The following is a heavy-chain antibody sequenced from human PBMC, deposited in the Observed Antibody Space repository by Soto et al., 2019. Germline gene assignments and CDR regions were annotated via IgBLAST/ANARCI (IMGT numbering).Heavy chain of an antibody. CDR3: AKLPDQNFWAFGSGHPFDP. J-gene: IGHJ5*02. Sequence: SETLSLTCAVSGGSISSGGYSWSWIRQPPGKGLECIGYIYHSGSTYYSPSLKSRVTISVDRSKNQFSLKLSSVTAEDTAKYYCAKLPDQNFWAFGSGHPFDPWGQGTLVTVSS. D-gene: IGHD3-10*01. CDR2: IYHSGST. V-gene: IGHV4-30-2*01. CDR1: GGSISSGGYS.